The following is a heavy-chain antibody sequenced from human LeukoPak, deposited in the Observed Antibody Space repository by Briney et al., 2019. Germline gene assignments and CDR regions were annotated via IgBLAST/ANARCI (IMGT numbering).Heavy chain of an antibody. Sequence: PSETLSLTCTVSGGSISSGGYYWSWIRQPPGKGLEWIGYIYHSGSTYYNPSLKSRVTISVDRSKNQFSLKLSSVTAADTAVYYCARDLRLRGFDYWGQGTLVTVSS. V-gene: IGHV4-30-2*01. CDR2: IYHSGST. J-gene: IGHJ4*02. CDR3: ARDLRLRGFDY. CDR1: GGSISSGGYY.